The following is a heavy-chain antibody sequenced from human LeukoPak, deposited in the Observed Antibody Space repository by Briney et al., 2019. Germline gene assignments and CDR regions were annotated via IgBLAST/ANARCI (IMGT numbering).Heavy chain of an antibody. D-gene: IGHD3-22*01. V-gene: IGHV4-59*02. J-gene: IGHJ5*02. Sequence: PSETLSLTCTVSGDSGWSWIRQPPGKGLEWIGFMFYSGSFMYNPSLKGRVTIAVDTPNNQFSLKLTSVTAADTAVYYCARDAGSDDTDNWFDPWGQGTLVTVSS. CDR3: ARDAGSDDTDNWFDP. CDR1: GDSG. CDR2: MFYSGSF.